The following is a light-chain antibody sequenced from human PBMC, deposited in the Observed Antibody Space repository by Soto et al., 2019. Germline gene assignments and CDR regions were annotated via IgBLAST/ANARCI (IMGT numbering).Light chain of an antibody. CDR1: TSNIGNNY. V-gene: IGLV1-51*02. Sequence: QSERTRVASGSAVPGGNGSISYTGSTSNIGNNYVSWFQQLPGTAPKLLIYENDKRPSGIPDRFSGSTSGTSATLGITGLQTGDEADYYCGTWDSSLSGYVFATGTKVTVL. CDR2: END. J-gene: IGLJ1*01. CDR3: GTWDSSLSGYV.